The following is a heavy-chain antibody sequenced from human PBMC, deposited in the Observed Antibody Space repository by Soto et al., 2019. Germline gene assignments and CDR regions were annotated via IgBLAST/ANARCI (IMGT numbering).Heavy chain of an antibody. CDR1: GCSITSSSFH. V-gene: IGHV4-39*01. J-gene: IGHJ5*02. CDR3: ARRERAAGTDWWFDP. CDR2: IYYSGST. Sequence: LSDTLSLTCTVSGCSITSSSFHWGWIRQPPGKGLEWIGSIYYSGSTYYSPSLKSRVTISVDTSKNQSSLKLSSVTAADTAVYYCARRERAAGTDWWFDPWGQGTLVT. D-gene: IGHD6-13*01.